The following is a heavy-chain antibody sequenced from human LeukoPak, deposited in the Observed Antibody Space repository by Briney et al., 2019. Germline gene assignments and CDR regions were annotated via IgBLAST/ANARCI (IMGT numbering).Heavy chain of an antibody. V-gene: IGHV3-53*01. D-gene: IGHD3-22*01. CDR3: ARETHYYDSSGYYGAFDY. J-gene: IGHJ4*02. CDR1: GFTVSINY. Sequence: GGSLRLSCAASGFTVSINYMSWVRQAPGKGLEWVSVSYSGGSTYYADSVKGRFTISRDNSKNTLYLQMNSLRAEDTAVYYCARETHYYDSSGYYGAFDYWGQGTLVTVSS. CDR2: SYSGGST.